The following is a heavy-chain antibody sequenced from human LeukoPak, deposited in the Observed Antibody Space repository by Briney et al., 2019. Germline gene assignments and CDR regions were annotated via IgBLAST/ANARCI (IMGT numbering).Heavy chain of an antibody. D-gene: IGHD3-10*01. CDR3: ATGPRSGSFQF. CDR1: GITFGSFA. CDR2: ITAYGAGI. V-gene: IGHV3-23*01. Sequence: GGSLRLSCAVSGITFGSFAMSWVRQTPEKSLEWLGFITAYGAGIYYGPSENGRSTISRDNSNNTLYLQINSLRVDDTAIYYCATGPRSGSFQFWGRGTQVIVSS. J-gene: IGHJ4*02.